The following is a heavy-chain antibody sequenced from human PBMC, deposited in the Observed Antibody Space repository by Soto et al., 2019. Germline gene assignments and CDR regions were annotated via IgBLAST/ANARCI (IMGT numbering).Heavy chain of an antibody. V-gene: IGHV4-31*03. D-gene: IGHD2-15*01. CDR2: IYYSGST. J-gene: IGHJ5*02. CDR3: ARGGSLVGIVVVVAARYNWFDP. CDR1: GGSISSGGYY. Sequence: SETLSLTCTVSGGSISSGGYYWSWIRQHPGKGLEWIGYIYYSGSTYYNPSLKSRVTISVDTSKNQFSLKLSSVTAADTDVYYCARGGSLVGIVVVVAARYNWFDPWGQGTLVT.